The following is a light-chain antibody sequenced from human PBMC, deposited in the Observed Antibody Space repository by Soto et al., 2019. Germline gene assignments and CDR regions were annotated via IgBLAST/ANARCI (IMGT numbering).Light chain of an antibody. Sequence: QSVLTHPAALSGSPGPSITISCTGTCRGVGRYNIVAWYQQHPGKAPKLMIYEGSKGPSGVSKRFSGSKSGNTASLTTSGLQAEDPAAYYCCSYAGSSTYVFGPGTMV. CDR2: EGS. J-gene: IGLJ1*01. CDR1: CRGVGRYNI. CDR3: CSYAGSSTYV. V-gene: IGLV2-23*01.